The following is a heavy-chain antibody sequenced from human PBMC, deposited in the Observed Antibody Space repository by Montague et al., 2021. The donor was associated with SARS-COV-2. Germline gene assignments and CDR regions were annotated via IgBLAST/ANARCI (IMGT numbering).Heavy chain of an antibody. CDR1: GGSINSSY. CDR3: ARGVSYYDFWSGYDYGMDV. CDR2: IYYSGST. D-gene: IGHD3-3*01. V-gene: IGHV4-59*01. Sequence: SETLSLTCTVSGGSINSSYWSWIRQPPGKGLEWIGYIYYSGSTNYNPSLKSRVTISVDTSKNQFSLKLSSVTAADTAVYYCARGVSYYDFWSGYDYGMDVWGQGTTVTVSS. J-gene: IGHJ6*02.